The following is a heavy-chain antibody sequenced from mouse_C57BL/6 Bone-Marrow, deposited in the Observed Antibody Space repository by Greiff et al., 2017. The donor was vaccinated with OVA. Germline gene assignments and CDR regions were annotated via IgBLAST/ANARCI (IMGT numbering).Heavy chain of an antibody. V-gene: IGHV1-63*01. J-gene: IGHJ4*01. CDR1: GYTFTNYW. CDR2: IYPGGGFT. CDR3: ARALNLFYAMDY. D-gene: IGHD1-1*01. Sequence: QVQLKQSGAELVRPGTSVKMSCKASGYTFTNYWIGWAKQRPGHGLEWIGDIYPGGGFTNYNEKFKGKATLTADKSSSTAYMQFSSLTSEDSAIYDCARALNLFYAMDYWGQGTSVTVSS.